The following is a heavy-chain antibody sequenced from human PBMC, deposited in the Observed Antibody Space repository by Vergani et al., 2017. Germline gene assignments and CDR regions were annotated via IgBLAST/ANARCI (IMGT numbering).Heavy chain of an antibody. V-gene: IGHV1-69*01. J-gene: IGHJ4*02. D-gene: IGHD3-9*01. CDR1: GGTFSSYA. CDR2: ILPIFGTA. CDR3: ASGLRPDVDGLLFY. Sequence: QVQLVQSGAEVKKPGSSVKVSCKASGGTFSSYAIRWVRQAPGQGLEWIGGILPIFGTAHYAQKFQGRVTITADESTSTADMELSSLRSEDTAVYYCASGLRPDVDGLLFYWGQGTLVTVSS.